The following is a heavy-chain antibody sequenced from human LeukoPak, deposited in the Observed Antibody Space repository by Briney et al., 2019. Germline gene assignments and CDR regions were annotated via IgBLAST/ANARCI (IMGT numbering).Heavy chain of an antibody. D-gene: IGHD1-7*01. CDR3: AKTARTFPS. Sequence: SETLSLTCSVSGDSIRSSYWSWIRQAPGMGLECIGYIYISGDKIYNPSLKGRATLSLDTSNNQISLRLTSVTAADTAVYYCAKTARTFPSWGPGILVTVSS. V-gene: IGHV4-4*09. CDR1: GDSIRSSY. CDR2: IYISGDK. J-gene: IGHJ5*02.